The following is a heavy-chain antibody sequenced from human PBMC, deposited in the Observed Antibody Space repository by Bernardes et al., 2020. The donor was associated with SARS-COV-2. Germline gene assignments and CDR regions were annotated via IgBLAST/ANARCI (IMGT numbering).Heavy chain of an antibody. J-gene: IGHJ4*02. Sequence: GSLRLSCVASGFPFVTSAMSWVRQTPGKTLEWVSAISGTTGNTFYSDSVKGRFTISRDNSKNTLYLQMNSLRAEDTAVYYCAKDSGFDYWGQGSLVTVSS. V-gene: IGHV3-23*01. D-gene: IGHD7-27*01. CDR3: AKDSGFDY. CDR2: ISGTTGNT. CDR1: GFPFVTSA.